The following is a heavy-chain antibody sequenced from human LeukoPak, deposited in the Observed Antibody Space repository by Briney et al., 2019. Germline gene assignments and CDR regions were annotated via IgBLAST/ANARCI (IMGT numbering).Heavy chain of an antibody. D-gene: IGHD6-19*01. CDR1: GGSISSYY. V-gene: IGHV4-59*01. CDR3: ARGGIAVAGTYYYCGMDV. CDR2: IYYSGST. Sequence: SETLSLTCTVSGGSISSYYWSWIRQPPGKGLEWIGYIYYSGSTNYNPSLKSRVTISVDTSKNQFSLKLSSVTAADTAVYYCARGGIAVAGTYYYCGMDVWGQGTTVTVSS. J-gene: IGHJ6*02.